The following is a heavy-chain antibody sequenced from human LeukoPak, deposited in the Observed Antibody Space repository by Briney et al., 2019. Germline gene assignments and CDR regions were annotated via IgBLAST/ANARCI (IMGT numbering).Heavy chain of an antibody. J-gene: IGHJ4*01. V-gene: IGHV3-48*02. Sequence: GGSLRLTCSASGFTFSSYSMDWVRQAPGKGLEWLSYITSSSGTIYYADSVKGRFTVSRDNAKNSLYLQMNSLRDEDTAVYYCARDRTTLIDYWGQGIQVTVSS. CDR2: ITSSSGTI. D-gene: IGHD1-14*01. CDR3: ARDRTTLIDY. CDR1: GFTFSSYS.